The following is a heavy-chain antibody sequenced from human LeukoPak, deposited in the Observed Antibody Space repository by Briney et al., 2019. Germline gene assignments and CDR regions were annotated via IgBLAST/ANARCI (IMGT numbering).Heavy chain of an antibody. D-gene: IGHD6-13*01. CDR3: ANAIYSSSWYRFYSDAFDI. Sequence: PGGSLRLSCAASGFTFSSYGMSWVRQAPGKGLEWVSAISGSGGSTYYADSVKGRFTISRDNSKNTLYLQMNSLRAEDTAVYYCANAIYSSSWYRFYSDAFDIWGQGTMVTVSS. CDR1: GFTFSSYG. J-gene: IGHJ3*02. V-gene: IGHV3-23*01. CDR2: ISGSGGST.